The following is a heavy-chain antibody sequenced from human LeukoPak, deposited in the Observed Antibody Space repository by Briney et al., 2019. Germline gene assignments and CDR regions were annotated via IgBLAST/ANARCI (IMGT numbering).Heavy chain of an antibody. V-gene: IGHV3-48*03. J-gene: IGHJ6*04. CDR3: AELGITMIGGV. CDR2: ISSSGSTI. CDR1: GFTFSGYA. D-gene: IGHD3-10*02. Sequence: GGSLRLSCAASGFTFSGYAMSWVRQAPGKGLEWVSYISSSGSTIYYADSVKGRFTISRDNAKNSLYLQMNSLRVEDTAVYYCAELGITMIGGVWGKGTTVTISS.